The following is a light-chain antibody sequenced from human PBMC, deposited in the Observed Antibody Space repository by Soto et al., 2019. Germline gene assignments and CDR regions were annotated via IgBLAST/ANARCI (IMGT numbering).Light chain of an antibody. Sequence: IVMTQSPANLSVSPGERATLSCRASQSVSSNLAWYQQKPGQAPRLLIYGASTRATGIPARFSGSRSGTEFTLTISSLQSEDLAVYYWQQYNNWPRWTFGQGTKWIS. V-gene: IGKV3-15*01. CDR3: QQYNNWPRWT. CDR2: GAS. J-gene: IGKJ1*01. CDR1: QSVSSN.